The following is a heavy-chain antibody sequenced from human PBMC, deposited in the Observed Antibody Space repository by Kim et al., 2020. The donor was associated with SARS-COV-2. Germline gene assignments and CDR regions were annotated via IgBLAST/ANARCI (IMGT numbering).Heavy chain of an antibody. CDR2: T. V-gene: IGHV3-66*01. J-gene: IGHJ6*02. Sequence: TYYADSVKGRFTISRDNSKNTLYLQMNSLRAEDTAVYYCARVSEEKGMDVWGQGTTVTVSS. CDR3: ARVSEEKGMDV.